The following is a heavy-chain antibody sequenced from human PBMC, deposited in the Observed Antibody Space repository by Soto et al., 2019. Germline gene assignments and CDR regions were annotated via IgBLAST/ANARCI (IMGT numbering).Heavy chain of an antibody. V-gene: IGHV1-18*01. CDR2: ISADSGYT. Sequence: QVQLVQSGAEVKKPGSAVKVSCKASGGTFRSNAFSWVRQAPGQGLEWMGWISADSGYTQYAQFLQDRLTMTRDTSTNTGYMELRDLTSDDTGIYYCARDRPPGSLYGMDAWGQGTAVTVSS. CDR1: GGTFRSNA. CDR3: ARDRPPGSLYGMDA. J-gene: IGHJ6*02.